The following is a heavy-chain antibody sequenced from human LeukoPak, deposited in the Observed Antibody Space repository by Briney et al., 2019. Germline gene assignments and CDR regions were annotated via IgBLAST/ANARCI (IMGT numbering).Heavy chain of an antibody. V-gene: IGHV4-61*02. CDR3: ARSYYDSSGYRRWDFDY. CDR1: GGSISTSNYY. J-gene: IGHJ4*02. D-gene: IGHD3-22*01. Sequence: SSETLSLTCTVSGGSISTSNYYWGWIRQPAGKGLEWIGRIYTSGSTNYNPSLKSRVTISVDTSKNQFSLKLSSVTAADTAVYYCARSYYDSSGYRRWDFDYWGQGTLVTVSS. CDR2: IYTSGST.